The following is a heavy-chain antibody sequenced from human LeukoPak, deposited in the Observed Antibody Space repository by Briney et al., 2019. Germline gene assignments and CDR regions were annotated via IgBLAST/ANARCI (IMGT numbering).Heavy chain of an antibody. J-gene: IGHJ4*02. CDR3: AREGGGGGYYSDSYGHPHFDC. CDR1: GFIFSNYW. CDR2: MKPDGSEE. V-gene: IGHV3-7*01. Sequence: PGGSLRLSCAVSGFIFSNYWMTWVRQAPGKGLEWVANMKPDGSEEYYVDSVRGRFTISRDNARNSVYLQMDSLRAEDTAVYYCAREGGGGGYYSDSYGHPHFDCWGPGTLVTVSS. D-gene: IGHD3-22*01.